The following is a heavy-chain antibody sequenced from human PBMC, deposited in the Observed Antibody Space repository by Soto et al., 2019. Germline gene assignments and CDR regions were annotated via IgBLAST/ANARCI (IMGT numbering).Heavy chain of an antibody. CDR2: INHSGST. D-gene: IGHD3-3*01. Sequence: SLTCAVYGGSFSGYYWSWIRQPPGKGLEWIGEINHSGSTNYNPSLKSRVTISVDTSKNQFSLKLSSVTAADTAVYYCARNRLRFLERFYYYYGMDVWGQGTTVTVSS. V-gene: IGHV4-34*01. CDR3: ARNRLRFLERFYYYYGMDV. CDR1: GGSFSGYY. J-gene: IGHJ6*02.